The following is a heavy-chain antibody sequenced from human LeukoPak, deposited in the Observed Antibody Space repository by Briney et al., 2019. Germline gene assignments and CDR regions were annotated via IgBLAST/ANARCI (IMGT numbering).Heavy chain of an antibody. J-gene: IGHJ4*02. Sequence: GSLRLSCAASGFTFSSYAMHWVRQAPGKGLEWVAVISYDGSNKYYADSVKGRFTISRDNSKNTLYLQMNSLRAEDTAVFYCARDQYDTWSRRGNFDSWGQGTLVIVSS. D-gene: IGHD3-3*01. CDR2: ISYDGSNK. CDR1: GFTFSSYA. V-gene: IGHV3-30*04. CDR3: ARDQYDTWSRRGNFDS.